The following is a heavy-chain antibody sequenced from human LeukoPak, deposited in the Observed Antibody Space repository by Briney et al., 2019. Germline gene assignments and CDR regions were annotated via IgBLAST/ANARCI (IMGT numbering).Heavy chain of an antibody. Sequence: GGSLRLSCAASGFTVSSNYMSWVRQAAGKGLEWVSTIYSGGSTYYADSVKGRFTISRDTSKNTLYLQMNSLRGEDTAVYYCARNGYTSGWYRNWGQGTLVTVSS. CDR1: GFTVSSNY. CDR3: ARNGYTSGWYRN. V-gene: IGHV3-53*01. D-gene: IGHD6-19*01. J-gene: IGHJ4*02. CDR2: IYSGGST.